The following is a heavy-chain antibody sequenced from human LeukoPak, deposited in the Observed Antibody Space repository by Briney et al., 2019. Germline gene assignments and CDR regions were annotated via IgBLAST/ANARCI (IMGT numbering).Heavy chain of an antibody. J-gene: IGHJ4*02. Sequence: PSETLSLTCTVSGGSISSGDYYWSWIRQPPGKGLEWIGYIYYSGSTYYNPSLKSRISISVDPSKNHFSLKLSSVTAADTAVYYCARVRLDYGGNYIYDWGQGTLVTVSS. CDR1: GGSISSGDYY. V-gene: IGHV4-30-4*08. CDR3: ARVRLDYGGNYIYD. D-gene: IGHD4-23*01. CDR2: IYYSGST.